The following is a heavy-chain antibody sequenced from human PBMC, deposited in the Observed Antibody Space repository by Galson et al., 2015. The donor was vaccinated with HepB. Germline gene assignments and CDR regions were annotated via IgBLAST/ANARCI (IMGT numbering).Heavy chain of an antibody. CDR3: GSYDFWSGYYTGRGVDY. J-gene: IGHJ4*02. CDR1: GFTFSSYA. Sequence: SLRLSCAASGFTFSSYAMSWVRQAPGKGLEWVSAISGSGGSTYYADSVKGRFTISRDNSKNTLYLQMNSLRAEDTAVYYCGSYDFWSGYYTGRGVDYWGQGTLVTVSS. V-gene: IGHV3-23*01. D-gene: IGHD3-3*01. CDR2: ISGSGGST.